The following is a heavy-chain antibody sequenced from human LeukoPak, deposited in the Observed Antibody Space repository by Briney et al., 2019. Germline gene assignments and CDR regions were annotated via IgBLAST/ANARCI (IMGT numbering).Heavy chain of an antibody. CDR1: GFTFNDHY. CDR3: AKDQGVNFFDY. CDR2: IRYDGSNK. J-gene: IGHJ4*02. D-gene: IGHD2-8*01. V-gene: IGHV3-30*02. Sequence: GGSLRLSCATSGFTFNDHYLGWVRQAPGKGLECVAFIRYDGSNKYYADSVKGRFTISRDNSKNTLYLQMNSLRAEDTAVYYCAKDQGVNFFDYWGQGTLVTVSS.